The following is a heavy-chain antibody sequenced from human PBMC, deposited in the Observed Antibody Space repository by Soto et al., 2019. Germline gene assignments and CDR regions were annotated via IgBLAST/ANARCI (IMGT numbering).Heavy chain of an antibody. CDR2: IYYSGST. CDR1: GGSISSGGYY. CDR3: AREVVVVPAAPKYYYYMDV. Sequence: SETLSLTCTVSGGSISSGGYYWSWIRQHPGKGLEWIGYIYYSGSTYYNPSLKSRVTISVDTSKNQFSLKLSSVTAADTAVYYCAREVVVVPAAPKYYYYMDVWGKGTTVTVSS. V-gene: IGHV4-31*03. J-gene: IGHJ6*03. D-gene: IGHD2-2*01.